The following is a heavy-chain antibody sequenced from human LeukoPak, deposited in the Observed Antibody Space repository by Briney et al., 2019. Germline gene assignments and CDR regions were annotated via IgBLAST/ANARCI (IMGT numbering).Heavy chain of an antibody. V-gene: IGHV4-4*08. CDR3: AREPYSSSSYYYYGMDV. CDR2: IYSSGST. Sequence: SETLSLTCTFSGGSISSYYWSWIRQPPGKGLEWIGYIYSSGSTNYNPSLKSRVTISVDTSKNQFSLNLGSVTAADTAVYYCAREPYSSSSYYYYGMDVWGQGTTVTVSS. D-gene: IGHD6-6*01. J-gene: IGHJ6*02. CDR1: GGSISSYY.